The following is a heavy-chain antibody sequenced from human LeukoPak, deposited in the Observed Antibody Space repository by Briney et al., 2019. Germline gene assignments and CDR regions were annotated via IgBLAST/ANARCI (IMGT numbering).Heavy chain of an antibody. Sequence: KASETLSPTWTVSGGSISSYYWSWLQQPPAKELEWIGYIYYCGSTNYNHSLKRQVTMSVDTSKNQFSLKLSSVTAADTAVYYCASHYYDSSGYYPFDYWGQGTLVTVSS. J-gene: IGHJ4*02. V-gene: IGHV4-59*01. CDR3: ASHYYDSSGYYPFDY. D-gene: IGHD3-22*01. CDR2: IYYCGST. CDR1: GGSISSYY.